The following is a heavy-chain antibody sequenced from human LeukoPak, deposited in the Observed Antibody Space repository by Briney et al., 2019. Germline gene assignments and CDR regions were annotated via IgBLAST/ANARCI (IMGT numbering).Heavy chain of an antibody. CDR1: GGTFSSYA. CDR3: ARLTIGDYGDRESGFDY. Sequence: ASVKVSCKASGGTFSSYAISWVRQAPGQGLEWMGGIIPIFGTANYAQKFQGRVTITADESTSTAYMDLSSLRSEDTAVYYCARLTIGDYGDRESGFDYWGQGTLVTVSS. D-gene: IGHD4-17*01. CDR2: IIPIFGTA. J-gene: IGHJ4*02. V-gene: IGHV1-69*01.